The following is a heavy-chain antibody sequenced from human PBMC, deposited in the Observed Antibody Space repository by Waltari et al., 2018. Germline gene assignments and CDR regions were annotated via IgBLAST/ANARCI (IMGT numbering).Heavy chain of an antibody. V-gene: IGHV3-74*01. Sequence: EVQLVESGGGFFQPGGSLRLSCEASGFAFSNYWIHWVRQAPGGGLEWGTRSSGAGTSIRNADSVVGRFSISRDNYKDTVYLQIHSLRAEDTAVFYCARLMLSHPENGMDVWGQGTSVTVS. D-gene: IGHD3-10*02. J-gene: IGHJ6*02. CDR1: GFAFSNYW. CDR2: SSGAGTSI. CDR3: ARLMLSHPENGMDV.